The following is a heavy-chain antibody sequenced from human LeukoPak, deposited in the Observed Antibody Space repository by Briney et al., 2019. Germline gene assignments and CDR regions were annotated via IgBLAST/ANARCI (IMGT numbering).Heavy chain of an antibody. CDR2: ITWNSDTK. V-gene: IGHV3-9*01. D-gene: IGHD1-26*01. CDR3: AKGYSGSHYGYIDF. Sequence: PGRSLRLSCAASGFTFDDYAMHWVRQAPGKGLEWVSGITWNSDTKAYADSVKGRFTISRDNAKNSLYLQMNSLRAEDTALYYCAKGYSGSHYGYIDFWGQGTLVTVSS. CDR1: GFTFDDYA. J-gene: IGHJ4*02.